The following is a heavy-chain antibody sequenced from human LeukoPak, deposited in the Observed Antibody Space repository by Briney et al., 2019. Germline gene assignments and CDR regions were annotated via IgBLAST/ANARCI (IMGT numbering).Heavy chain of an antibody. CDR1: GFTFSTYA. J-gene: IGHJ4*02. CDR3: ARVIGYSNYGYFDY. Sequence: GGSVRLSCAASGFTFSTYAMHWVRQAPGKGLEWVAVISKDGSNKYYADSVKGRFTISRDNSKNTLNLQMNSLRIEDTAVYYCARVIGYSNYGYFDYWGQGTLVTVSS. D-gene: IGHD4-11*01. V-gene: IGHV3-30*04. CDR2: ISKDGSNK.